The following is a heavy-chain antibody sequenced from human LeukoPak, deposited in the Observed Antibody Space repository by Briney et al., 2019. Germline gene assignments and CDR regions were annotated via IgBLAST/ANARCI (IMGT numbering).Heavy chain of an antibody. V-gene: IGHV1-18*01. CDR2: ISAYNGNT. D-gene: IGHD3-3*01. Sequence: GASVKVSCKASGYTFTSYGISWVRQAPGQGLEWMGWISAYNGNTNYAQKLQGRVTMTTDTSTSTAYMELRSLRSDDTAVYYCARDGITIFGVVIMDYYGMDVWGQGTTVTVSS. J-gene: IGHJ6*02. CDR3: ARDGITIFGVVIMDYYGMDV. CDR1: GYTFTSYG.